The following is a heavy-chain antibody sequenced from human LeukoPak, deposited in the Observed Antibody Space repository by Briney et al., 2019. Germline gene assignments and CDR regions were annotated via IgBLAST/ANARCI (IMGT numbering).Heavy chain of an antibody. Sequence: SGGSLRLSCAASGFTFSNYWMSWVRQAPGKGLEWVAVISYDGSNKYYADSVKGRFTISRDNSKNTLYLQMNSLRAEDTAVYYCAKAGWFDPWGQGTLVTVSS. J-gene: IGHJ5*02. CDR3: AKAGWFDP. CDR1: GFTFSNYW. V-gene: IGHV3-30*18. CDR2: ISYDGSNK.